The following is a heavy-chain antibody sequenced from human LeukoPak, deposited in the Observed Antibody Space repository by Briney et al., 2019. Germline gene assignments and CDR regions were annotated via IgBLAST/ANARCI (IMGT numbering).Heavy chain of an antibody. V-gene: IGHV4-39*07. CDR3: ARTYSGSYDDAFDI. J-gene: IGHJ3*02. CDR1: GGSISSSSYY. CDR2: IYHSGST. Sequence: PSETLSLTCTVSGGSISSSSYYWGWIRQPPGKGLDWIGTIYHSGSTYYNPSLKSRVTISVDTSKNQFSLNLSSVTAADTAVYYCARTYSGSYDDAFDIWGQGTMVTVSS. D-gene: IGHD1-26*01.